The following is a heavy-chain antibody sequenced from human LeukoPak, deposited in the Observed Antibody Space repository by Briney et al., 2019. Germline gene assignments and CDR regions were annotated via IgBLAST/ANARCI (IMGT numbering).Heavy chain of an antibody. J-gene: IGHJ5*02. V-gene: IGHV1-2*02. CDR1: GYTFTGYY. CDR2: INPNCGGT. Sequence: ASVKVSCKASGYTFTGYYMHWVRQAPGQGLEWMGWINPNCGGTNYAQKFQGRVTMTRDTSISTAYMELSRLRSDDTAVYYCARAAVVVPAAIGYNWFDPWGQGTLVTVSS. D-gene: IGHD2-2*02. CDR3: ARAAVVVPAAIGYNWFDP.